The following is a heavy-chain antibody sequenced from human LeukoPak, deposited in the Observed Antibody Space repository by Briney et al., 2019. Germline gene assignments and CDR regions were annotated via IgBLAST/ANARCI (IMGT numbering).Heavy chain of an antibody. CDR2: ICGNSVNM. CDR1: GFTFDDYA. V-gene: IGHV3-9*01. J-gene: IGHJ4*02. D-gene: IGHD6-19*01. CDR3: AKDMQSGVAGTTVDY. Sequence: GRSLRLSCAASGFTFDDYAMHLVRQAPGEGLEWVSGICGNSVNMAYADSVKARFTIPRDNAKNSLYLQMNRLRAEDTALYYCAKDMQSGVAGTTVDYWGQGTLVTVSS.